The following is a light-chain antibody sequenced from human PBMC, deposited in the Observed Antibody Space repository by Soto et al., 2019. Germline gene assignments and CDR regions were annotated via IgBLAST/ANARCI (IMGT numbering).Light chain of an antibody. CDR1: QSISSY. CDR3: QQGYTSAIT. CDR2: AAS. J-gene: IGKJ5*01. Sequence: DIQMTQSPSSLSASVGDRVTITCRASQSISSYLNWYQQKPGKAPKLLIYAASSLQSGVPSRFSGSGSGTDFTLTVNSLQPEDFATYYCQQGYTSAITFGQGTRLENK. V-gene: IGKV1-39*01.